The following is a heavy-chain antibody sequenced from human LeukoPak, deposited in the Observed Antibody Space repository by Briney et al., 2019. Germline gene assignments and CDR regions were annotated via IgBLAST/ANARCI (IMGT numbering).Heavy chain of an antibody. V-gene: IGHV4-59*01. CDR2: IYYSGST. CDR1: GVSLSSYY. Sequence: SETLSLTCTASGVSLSSYYWSWIRQPPGKGLEWIGYIYYSGSTNYNPSLMSGVTISLDTSKNQFSLKLTSVTAADTAVYYCWGAHICDTIEGDLPLDPWGQGTLVHVSS. CDR3: WGAHICDTIEGDLPLDP. J-gene: IGHJ5*02. D-gene: IGHD2-8*01.